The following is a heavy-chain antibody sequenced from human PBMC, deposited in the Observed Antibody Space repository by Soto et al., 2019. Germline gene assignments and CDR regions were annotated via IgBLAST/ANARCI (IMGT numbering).Heavy chain of an antibody. CDR2: ISGSGGST. D-gene: IGHD6-13*01. CDR3: ANQDSGSWFTLRYYYYGMDV. CDR1: GFTFSSYA. J-gene: IGHJ6*02. Sequence: PGGSLRLSCAASGFTFSSYAMSWVRQAPGKGLEWVSAISGSGGSTYYADSVKGRFTISRDNSKNTLYLQMNSLRAEDTAVYYCANQDSGSWFTLRYYYYGMDVWGQGTTVTVSS. V-gene: IGHV3-23*01.